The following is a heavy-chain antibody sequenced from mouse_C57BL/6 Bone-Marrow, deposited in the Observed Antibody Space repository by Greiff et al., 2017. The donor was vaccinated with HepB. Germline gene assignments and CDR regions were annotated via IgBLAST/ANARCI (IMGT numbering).Heavy chain of an antibody. Sequence: QVHVKQSGAELVKPGASVKLSCKASGYTFTEYTIHWVKQRSGQGLEWIGWFYPGSGSIKYNEKFKDKATLTADKSSSTVYMELSGLTSEDSAVYFCARHEDRITTGPNHFDYWGQGTTLTVSS. V-gene: IGHV1-62-2*01. CDR3: ARHEDRITTGPNHFDY. CDR1: GYTFTEYT. D-gene: IGHD1-1*01. J-gene: IGHJ2*01. CDR2: FYPGSGSI.